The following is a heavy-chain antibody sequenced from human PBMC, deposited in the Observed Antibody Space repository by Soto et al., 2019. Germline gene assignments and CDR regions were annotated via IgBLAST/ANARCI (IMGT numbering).Heavy chain of an antibody. CDR2: VCPGGRT. J-gene: IGHJ5*02. V-gene: IGHV4-34*02. D-gene: IGHD3-10*01. CDR3: ARGDYGKYDAYNWFDP. Sequence: QVRLQQWGAGLVRPSETLSLTCAVYGGSFNNYCWSWIRQPPGKGLEWIGEVCPGGRTNYSPTLKREVRIAAEGSKNQFSLRLTSVTVADTAVYYCARGDYGKYDAYNWFDPWGQGNLVSVAS. CDR1: GGSFNNYC.